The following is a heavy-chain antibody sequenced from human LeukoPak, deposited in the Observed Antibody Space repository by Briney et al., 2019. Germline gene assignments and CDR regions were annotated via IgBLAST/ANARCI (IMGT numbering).Heavy chain of an antibody. CDR2: IYYSGST. J-gene: IGHJ6*03. CDR1: GGSISISSYY. D-gene: IGHD3-3*01. Sequence: SETLSLTCTVSGGSISISSYYCGWIRQPPGKGLQWIGSIYYSGSTYYNPSLKSRVTISVDTSKNQFSLKLSSVTAADTAVYYCARHGVVTDYYYYYYMDVWGKGTTVTVSS. CDR3: ARHGVVTDYYYYYYMDV. V-gene: IGHV4-39*01.